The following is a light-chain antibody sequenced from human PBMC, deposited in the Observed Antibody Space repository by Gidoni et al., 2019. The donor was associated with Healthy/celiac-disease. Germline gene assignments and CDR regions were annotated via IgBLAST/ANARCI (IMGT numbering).Light chain of an antibody. CDR2: GAS. CDR1: QSVSSN. Sequence: EIVLTQSPATLSVSPGERATLSCRASQSVSSNLAWYQQKPGPAPRLLIYGASTRATGIPDRFSGSGSGKEFTLTISSLQSEDFAVYYCQQYNNWPPWTFGQGTKVEIK. CDR3: QQYNNWPPWT. J-gene: IGKJ1*01. V-gene: IGKV3-15*01.